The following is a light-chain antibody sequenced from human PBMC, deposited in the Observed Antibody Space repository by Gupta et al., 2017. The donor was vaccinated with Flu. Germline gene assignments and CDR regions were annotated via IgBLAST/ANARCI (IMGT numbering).Light chain of an antibody. CDR1: QTIDTN. CDR2: GAS. V-gene: IGKV3-15*01. Sequence: TLSVSPGDTATLSCRASQTIDTNLVWYQHKPGQAPRLLIYGASTRATGIPARFSGSGSGTDFTLTITGLQPEDFALYYCQQDNKGPPALTFGGGTKVEIK. J-gene: IGKJ4*01. CDR3: QQDNKGPPALT.